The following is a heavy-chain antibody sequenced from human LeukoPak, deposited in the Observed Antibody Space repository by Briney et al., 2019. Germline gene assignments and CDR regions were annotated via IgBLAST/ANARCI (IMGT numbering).Heavy chain of an antibody. CDR3: ARARALGLLWFGETAFDI. CDR1: GDSVSSNTGG. J-gene: IGHJ3*02. CDR2: TYYRSKWYY. V-gene: IGHV6-1*01. Sequence: SQTLSLTCAISGDSVSSNTGGWNWIRQSPSRGLEWLGRTYYRSKWYYDYAVSVKSRISINPDTSKNQFSLQLNSVTPEDTAVYYCARARALGLLWFGETAFDIWGQGTMVTVSS. D-gene: IGHD3-10*01.